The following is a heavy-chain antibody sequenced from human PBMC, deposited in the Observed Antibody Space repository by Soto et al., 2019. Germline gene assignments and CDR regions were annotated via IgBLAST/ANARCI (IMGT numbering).Heavy chain of an antibody. Sequence: QVQLVESGGGVVQPGRSLRLSCAASGFTFSSYGMHWVRQAPGKGLEWVAVIWYDGSNKYYADSVKGRFTISRDNSKNPLYLQMNSLRAEDTAVYYCARDAHFLTGYYFDYWGQGTLVTVSS. D-gene: IGHD3-9*01. J-gene: IGHJ4*02. CDR3: ARDAHFLTGYYFDY. CDR1: GFTFSSYG. V-gene: IGHV3-33*01. CDR2: IWYDGSNK.